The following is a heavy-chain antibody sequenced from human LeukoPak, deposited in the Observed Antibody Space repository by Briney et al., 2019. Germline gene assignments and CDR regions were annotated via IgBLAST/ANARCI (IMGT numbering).Heavy chain of an antibody. Sequence: SETLSLTCTVSGGSMNNYYWSWIRQPPGKGLEWIAYAYHTGHTHYNPSLKSRVTISLDTSKSQVSLKVNSVTAADTAVYYCARHPFSAPFDYWGQGTLVTVSS. J-gene: IGHJ4*02. CDR2: AYHTGHT. CDR3: ARHPFSAPFDY. D-gene: IGHD6-19*01. CDR1: GGSMNNYY. V-gene: IGHV4-59*08.